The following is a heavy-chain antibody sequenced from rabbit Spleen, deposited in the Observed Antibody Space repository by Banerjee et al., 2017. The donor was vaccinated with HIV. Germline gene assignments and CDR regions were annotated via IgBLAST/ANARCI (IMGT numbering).Heavy chain of an antibody. Sequence: QSLEESGGGLVKPEGSLTLTCTASGFSFSIDYFPCWVRQAPGKGLEWIACINVATGKPVYATWAKGRFTISRTSSTTVTLRMTSLTAADTATYFCARDLVGVIGWNFYLWGPGTLVTVS. V-gene: IGHV1S40*01. J-gene: IGHJ4*01. CDR2: INVATGKP. CDR1: GFSFSIDYF. D-gene: IGHD1-1*01. CDR3: ARDLVGVIGWNFYL.